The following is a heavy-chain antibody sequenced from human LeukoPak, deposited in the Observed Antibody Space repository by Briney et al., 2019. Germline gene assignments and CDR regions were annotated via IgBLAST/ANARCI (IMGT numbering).Heavy chain of an antibody. CDR2: TPYDGNTK. CDR3: ARDGNSGYDLTYYYGLDV. J-gene: IGHJ6*02. V-gene: IGHV3-30-3*01. CDR1: GFSFSSFA. Sequence: GGSLRLSCTASGFSFSSFAMHWVRQAPGKGLEWVAVTPYDGNTKYYADPVKGRFTISRENSKNTLYLQMNTLGPEDTALYYCARDGNSGYDLTYYYGLDVWGEGTTVTVSS. D-gene: IGHD5-12*01.